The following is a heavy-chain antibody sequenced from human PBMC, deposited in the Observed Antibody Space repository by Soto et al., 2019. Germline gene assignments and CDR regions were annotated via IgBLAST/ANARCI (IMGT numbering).Heavy chain of an antibody. CDR1: GYTFTSYG. J-gene: IGHJ4*02. Sequence: QVQLVQSGAEVKKPGASVKVSCKASGYTFTSYGISWVRQAPEQGLEWMGWISAYNGNTNYAQKLQGRVTMTTDTATSTAYMELRSLRSDDTAVYYCARVGRRYCSGGSCYGDYWGQGTLVTVSS. CDR3: ARVGRRYCSGGSCYGDY. D-gene: IGHD2-15*01. CDR2: ISAYNGNT. V-gene: IGHV1-18*01.